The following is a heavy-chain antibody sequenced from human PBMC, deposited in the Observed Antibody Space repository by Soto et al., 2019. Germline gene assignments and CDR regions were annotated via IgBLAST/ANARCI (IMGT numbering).Heavy chain of an antibody. CDR1: GGPISSSSYY. J-gene: IGHJ5*02. Sequence: SETLSLTCTVSGGPISSSSYYWGWIRQPPGKGLEWIGSIYYSGSTYYNPSLKSRVTISVDTSKNQFSLKLSSVTAADTAVYYCARRDLNWNWGWFDPWGQGTLVTVSS. CDR2: IYYSGST. V-gene: IGHV4-39*01. CDR3: ARRDLNWNWGWFDP. D-gene: IGHD1-7*01.